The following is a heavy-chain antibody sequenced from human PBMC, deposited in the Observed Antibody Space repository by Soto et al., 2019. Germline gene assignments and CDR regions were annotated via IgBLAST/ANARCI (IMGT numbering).Heavy chain of an antibody. CDR3: ARAQRRWLNSDY. CDR1: GGSISNTSYY. V-gene: IGHV4-39*01. D-gene: IGHD5-12*01. CDR2: IYYGGTS. J-gene: IGHJ4*02. Sequence: SETLSLTCTVSGGSISNTSYYWGWVRQPPGKGLEWIGHIYYGGTSYSNPSLKGRVSLSVDTSKNQFFLKLNSVTADTAVYFCARAQRRWLNSDYWGQGTLVTVSS.